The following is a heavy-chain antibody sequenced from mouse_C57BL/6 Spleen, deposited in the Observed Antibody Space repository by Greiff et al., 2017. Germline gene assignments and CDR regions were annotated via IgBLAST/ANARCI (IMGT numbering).Heavy chain of an antibody. Sequence: VQLQQSGAELVKPGASVKISCKASGYAFSSYWMNWVKQRPGKGLEWIGQIYPGDGDTNYNGKFKGKARLTADKSSSTAYMQLSGLTSEDSAVYVSARESSMVTGYYYDMDYWGQGTSVTVSS. D-gene: IGHD2-2*01. J-gene: IGHJ4*01. CDR1: GYAFSSYW. CDR3: ARESSMVTGYYYDMDY. CDR2: IYPGDGDT. V-gene: IGHV1-80*01.